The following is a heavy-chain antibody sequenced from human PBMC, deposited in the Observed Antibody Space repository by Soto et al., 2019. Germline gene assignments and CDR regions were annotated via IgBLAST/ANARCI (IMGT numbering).Heavy chain of an antibody. V-gene: IGHV3-23*01. Sequence: GGSLRLSCAASGFSFVNYAMIWVRQAPGRGLDCVGSISNNADRTYYADSVKGRFTISRDNSKNTLSLQMNSLRAEDTAVYYFVRTPFYYDSSGYSGYFDYWGQGTLVTVSS. CDR1: GFSFVNYA. J-gene: IGHJ4*02. CDR2: ISNNADRT. D-gene: IGHD3-22*01. CDR3: VRTPFYYDSSGYSGYFDY.